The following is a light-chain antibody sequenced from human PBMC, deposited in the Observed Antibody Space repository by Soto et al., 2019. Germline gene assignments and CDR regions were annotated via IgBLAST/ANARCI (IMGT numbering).Light chain of an antibody. J-gene: IGLJ1*01. Sequence: QSVLTQPPSASGTPGQRVTISCSGSSSNIGSNNVNWFQQLPGTAPKLLIHSNIQRPSGVPDRFSGSKSGTSAFLAISGLQSEDEADYYCAAWDGSLSSYVFGTGTKLTVL. CDR2: SNI. V-gene: IGLV1-44*01. CDR1: SSNIGSNN. CDR3: AAWDGSLSSYV.